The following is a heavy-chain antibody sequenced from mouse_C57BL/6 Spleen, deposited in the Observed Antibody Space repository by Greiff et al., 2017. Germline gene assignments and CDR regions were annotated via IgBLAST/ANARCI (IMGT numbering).Heavy chain of an antibody. D-gene: IGHD2-2*01. Sequence: EVQLVESGPGLVKPSQSLSLTCSVTGYSITSGYYWNWIRQFPGNKLEWMGYISYDGSNNSNPSLKNRISITRDTSKNQFFLKLNSVTTEDTATYYCARDLGYYFDYWGQGTTLTVSS. CDR1: GYSITSGYY. CDR2: ISYDGSN. J-gene: IGHJ2*01. CDR3: ARDLGYYFDY. V-gene: IGHV3-6*01.